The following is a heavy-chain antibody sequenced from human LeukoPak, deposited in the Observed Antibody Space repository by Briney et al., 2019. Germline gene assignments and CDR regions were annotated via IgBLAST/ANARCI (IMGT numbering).Heavy chain of an antibody. CDR2: ISWDGGST. Sequence: GGSLRLSCAASGFTFDDYTMHWVRQAPGKGLEWVSLISWDGGSTYYADSVKGRFTISRDNSKNSLYLQMNSLRTEDTALYYCAKDGEYSSSSGGYYFDYWGQGTLVTVSS. V-gene: IGHV3-43*01. D-gene: IGHD6-6*01. CDR1: GFTFDDYT. CDR3: AKDGEYSSSSGGYYFDY. J-gene: IGHJ4*02.